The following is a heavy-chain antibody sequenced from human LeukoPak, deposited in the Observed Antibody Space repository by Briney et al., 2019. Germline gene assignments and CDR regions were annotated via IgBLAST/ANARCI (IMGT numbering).Heavy chain of an antibody. CDR3: ARVMFPYSSSWYYFDY. CDR1: GFTFSSYA. CDR2: ISYDGSNK. D-gene: IGHD6-13*01. Sequence: GRSLRLSCAASGFTFSSYAMHWVRQAPGKGLEWVAVISYDGSNKYYADSVKGRFTISRDNSKNTLYLQMNNLRAEDTAVYYCARVMFPYSSSWYYFDYWGQGTLVTVSS. V-gene: IGHV3-30*04. J-gene: IGHJ4*02.